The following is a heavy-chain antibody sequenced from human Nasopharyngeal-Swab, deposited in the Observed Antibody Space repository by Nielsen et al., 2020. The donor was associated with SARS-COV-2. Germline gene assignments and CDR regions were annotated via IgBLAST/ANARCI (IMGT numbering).Heavy chain of an antibody. CDR3: VRSPSSISPGWFDP. V-gene: IGHV3-74*01. Sequence: GGSLRLSCAASGFTFSSYWMHWVRQAPGKGLVWVSRINSEGSSTSYADSVKGRFTISRDNAKNTLYLQMNSLRAEDTAVYYCVRSPSSISPGWFDPWGQETLVTVSS. CDR1: GFTFSSYW. D-gene: IGHD1-14*01. CDR2: INSEGSST. J-gene: IGHJ5*02.